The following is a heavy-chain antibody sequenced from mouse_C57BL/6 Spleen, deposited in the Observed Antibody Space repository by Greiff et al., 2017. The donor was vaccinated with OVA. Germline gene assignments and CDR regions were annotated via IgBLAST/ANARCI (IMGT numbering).Heavy chain of an antibody. Sequence: VQLQQPGTELVKPGASVKLSRKASGYTFTSYWMHWVKQRPGQGLEWIGNINPSNGGTNYNEKFKSKATLTVDKSSSTAYMQLRSLTSEDSSFYYCSSHYCYFSAWFAYWGQGTLVTVSA. J-gene: IGHJ3*01. CDR1: GYTFTSYW. CDR2: INPSNGGT. V-gene: IGHV1-53*01. CDR3: SSHYCYFSAWFAY. D-gene: IGHD2-12*01.